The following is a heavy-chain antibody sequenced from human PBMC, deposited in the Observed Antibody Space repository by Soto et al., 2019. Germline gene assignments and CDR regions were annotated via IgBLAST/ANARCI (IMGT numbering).Heavy chain of an antibody. D-gene: IGHD6-13*01. CDR1: VFTFISYA. Sequence: GWSLRLSCAASVFTFISYAMSWVRQAPGKGLEWVSAISGSGGSTYYADSVKGRFTISRDNSKNTLYLQMNSLRAEDTAVYYCAKDSPVAAAGTNYWGQGTLVTVSS. CDR3: AKDSPVAAAGTNY. CDR2: ISGSGGST. J-gene: IGHJ4*02. V-gene: IGHV3-23*01.